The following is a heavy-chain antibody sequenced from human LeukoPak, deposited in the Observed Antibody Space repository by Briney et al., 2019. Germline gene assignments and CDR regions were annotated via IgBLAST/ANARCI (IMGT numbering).Heavy chain of an antibody. CDR1: GFTFSSYA. J-gene: IGHJ3*02. CDR2: ISYDRRSK. CDR3: AKDRRELDVFDI. Sequence: GRSLRLSCAASGFTFSSYAMHWVRHAPGKGREWVARISYDRRSKEYVDSVKGRFTISRDNSKNTLFVQMNSLRAEDTAVYYCAKDRRELDVFDIWGQGTMVTVSS. V-gene: IGHV3-30*18.